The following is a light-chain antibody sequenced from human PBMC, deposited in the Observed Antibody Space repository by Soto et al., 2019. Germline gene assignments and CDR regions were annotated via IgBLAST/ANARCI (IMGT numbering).Light chain of an antibody. J-gene: IGKJ5*01. CDR2: DAS. CDR1: QSVSRY. CDR3: QQRLNWPTIT. V-gene: IGKV3-11*01. Sequence: EIVLTQSPGTLSLSPGERATLSCRASQSVSRYLAWYQQKPGQAPRLLIYDASNRATGIPARFSGSGSGTDFTLTISSLEPEDFAVYYCQQRLNWPTITFGQGTRLRL.